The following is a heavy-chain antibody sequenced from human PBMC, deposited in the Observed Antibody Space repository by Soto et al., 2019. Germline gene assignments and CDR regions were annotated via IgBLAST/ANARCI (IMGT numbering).Heavy chain of an antibody. Sequence: EVQLVESGGGLVKPGGSLRLSCAASGFTFSNAWMSWVRQAPGKGLEWVGRIKSKTDGGTTDYAAPVKGRFTISRDDSKNTLYLQMNSLKTEDTAVYYCTTDEERGTPTTVTTAWPTPHAYYFDYSGQGTLVTVSS. CDR3: TTDEERGTPTTVTTAWPTPHAYYFDY. J-gene: IGHJ4*02. D-gene: IGHD4-4*01. CDR1: GFTFSNAW. CDR2: IKSKTDGGTT. V-gene: IGHV3-15*01.